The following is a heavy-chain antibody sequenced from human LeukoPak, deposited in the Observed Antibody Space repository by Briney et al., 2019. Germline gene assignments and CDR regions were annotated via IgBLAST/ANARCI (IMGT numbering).Heavy chain of an antibody. Sequence: SETLSLTCTVSGDSISSSSYYWSWIRQPPGKRLEWIGEIDHSGSTQYNPSLKSRVTISLDTSKKQFSLKLTSLTAADTAFYYCARYGMAAEGIWWFDPWGQGTLVTVSS. D-gene: IGHD6-13*01. V-gene: IGHV4-39*07. CDR1: GDSISSSSYY. J-gene: IGHJ5*02. CDR3: ARYGMAAEGIWWFDP. CDR2: IDHSGST.